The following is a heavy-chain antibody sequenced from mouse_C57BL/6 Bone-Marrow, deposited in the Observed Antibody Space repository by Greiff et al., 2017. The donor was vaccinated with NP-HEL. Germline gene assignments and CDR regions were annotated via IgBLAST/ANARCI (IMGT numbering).Heavy chain of an antibody. CDR1: GFTFSDAW. Sequence: EVMLVESGGGLVQPGGSMKLSCAASGFTFSDAWMDWVRQSPEQGLEWVAEIRNKANNHATYYAESVKGRFTISRDDSKSSVYLQMNSLRAEDTGIYYCTVDGYYGDYYAMDYWGQGTSVTVSS. CDR2: IRNKANNHAT. D-gene: IGHD2-3*01. V-gene: IGHV6-6*01. CDR3: TVDGYYGDYYAMDY. J-gene: IGHJ4*01.